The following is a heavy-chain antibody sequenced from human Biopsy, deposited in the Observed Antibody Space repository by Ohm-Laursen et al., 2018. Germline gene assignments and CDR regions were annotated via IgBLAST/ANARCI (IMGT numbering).Heavy chain of an antibody. Sequence: TLSLTCVVYGESSNGYYWSWIRQTPGKGLEWIGEINHSGRTNYNPSLKSRVTISVDTSKNQFSLKVRSVTAADTAVYYCVRGVDYYDPYHYYALDVWGQGTTVTVSS. D-gene: IGHD3-22*01. J-gene: IGHJ6*02. CDR2: INHSGRT. CDR3: VRGVDYYDPYHYYALDV. CDR1: GESSNGYY. V-gene: IGHV4-34*01.